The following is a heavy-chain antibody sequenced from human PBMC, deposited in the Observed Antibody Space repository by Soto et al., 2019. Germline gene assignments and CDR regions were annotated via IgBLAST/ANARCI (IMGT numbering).Heavy chain of an antibody. Sequence: QVQLVQSGAEVKKPGSSVKVSCKASGGTFRSYVTSWVRQAPGQGLEWLGGIIPMYGTTYYAQTFQGRVTISADESTSTAFMELSSLRSEDTALYYCARIGTLDWIDDYWGQGTLVTVSS. CDR2: IIPMYGTT. J-gene: IGHJ4*02. CDR1: GGTFRSYV. V-gene: IGHV1-69*12. D-gene: IGHD1-1*01. CDR3: ARIGTLDWIDDY.